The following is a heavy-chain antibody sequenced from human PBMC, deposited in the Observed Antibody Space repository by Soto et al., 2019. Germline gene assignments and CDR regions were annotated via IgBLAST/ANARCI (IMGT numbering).Heavy chain of an antibody. V-gene: IGHV1-69*02. CDR2: IIPILGIA. D-gene: IGHD3-3*01. CDR3: VVIISYYYYYMDV. J-gene: IGHJ6*03. Sequence: GASVMVSCKASGGTFSSYTISWVRQAPGQGLEWMGRIIPILGIANDAQKFQGRVTITADKSTSTAYMELSSLRSEDTAVYYCVVIISYYYYYMDVWGKGTTVTVSS. CDR1: GGTFSSYT.